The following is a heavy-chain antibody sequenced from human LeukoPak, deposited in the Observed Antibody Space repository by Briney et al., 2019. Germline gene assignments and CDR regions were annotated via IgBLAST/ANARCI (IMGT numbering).Heavy chain of an antibody. V-gene: IGHV4-59*02. CDR1: GGSVSDYY. CDR2: IYYTGSS. CDR3: ASRKLGNDY. D-gene: IGHD7-27*01. J-gene: IGHJ4*01. Sequence: SETLSLTCAVCGGSVSDYYWSWVRQSPGQGLEWIGYIYYTGSSSYNPSLRSRVTISADTSKNQFSLKLSSVTAADTAVYYCASRKLGNDYWGQGTLVTVSS.